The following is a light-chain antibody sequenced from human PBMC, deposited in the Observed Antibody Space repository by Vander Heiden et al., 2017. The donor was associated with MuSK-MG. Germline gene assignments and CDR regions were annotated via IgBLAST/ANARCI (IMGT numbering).Light chain of an antibody. CDR3: QQPSNWPPST. J-gene: IGKJ2*01. CDR2: DAS. V-gene: IGKV3-11*01. Sequence: EIVLTQSPATLSLSPGERATLSCRASQSVSSYLAWYQQKPGQAPRLLIYDASNRATGIPARFSGSGYRTDFTLTISSREPEDFAVYYCQQPSNWPPSTFGQGTKLEIK. CDR1: QSVSSY.